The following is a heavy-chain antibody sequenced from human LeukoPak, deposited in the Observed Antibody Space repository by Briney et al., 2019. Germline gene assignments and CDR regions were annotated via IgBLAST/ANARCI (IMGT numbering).Heavy chain of an antibody. CDR1: GYTFTSYG. CDR2: ISAYNGNT. J-gene: IGHJ6*03. D-gene: IGHD4-11*01. V-gene: IGHV1-18*01. Sequence: GASVKVSCKASGYTFTSYGISWVRQAPGQGLEWMGWISAYNGNTNYAQELQGRVTMTTDTSTSTAYMELRSLRSDDTAVYYCARDRSYSNYYYYYYMDVWGKGTTVTVSS. CDR3: ARDRSYSNYYYYYYMDV.